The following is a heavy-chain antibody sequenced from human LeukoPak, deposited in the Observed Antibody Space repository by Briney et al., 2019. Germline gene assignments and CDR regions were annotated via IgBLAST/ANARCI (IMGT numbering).Heavy chain of an antibody. CDR3: ARRRPYSSSYLGAFDI. V-gene: IGHV4-34*01. J-gene: IGHJ3*02. Sequence: PSETLSLTCAVYGGSFSGYDWSWIRQPPGKGLEWIGEINHSGSTNYNPSLKSRVTTSVDTSKNQFSLKLSSVTAADTAVYYCARRRPYSSSYLGAFDIWGRGTMVIVSS. CDR1: GGSFSGYD. CDR2: INHSGST. D-gene: IGHD6-13*01.